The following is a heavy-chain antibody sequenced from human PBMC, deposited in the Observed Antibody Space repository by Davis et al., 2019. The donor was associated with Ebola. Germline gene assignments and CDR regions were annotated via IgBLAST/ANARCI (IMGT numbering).Heavy chain of an antibody. Sequence: ASVKVSCKASGYTFTSYGISWVRQAPGQGLEWMGWISAYNGNTNYAQKLHGRVTMTTDTSTSTAYMELRSLRSDDTAVYYCARRSSGWYPGFEYYYYYGMDVWGQGTTVTVSS. CDR3: ARRSSGWYPGFEYYYYYGMDV. V-gene: IGHV1-18*01. CDR2: ISAYNGNT. D-gene: IGHD6-19*01. CDR1: GYTFTSYG. J-gene: IGHJ6*02.